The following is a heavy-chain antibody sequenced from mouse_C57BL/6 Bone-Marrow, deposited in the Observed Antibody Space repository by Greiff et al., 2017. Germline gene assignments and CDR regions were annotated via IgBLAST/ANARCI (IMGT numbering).Heavy chain of an antibody. CDR1: GYTFTSYW. D-gene: IGHD1-1*01. V-gene: IGHV1-74*01. CDR2: IHPSDSDT. J-gene: IGHJ2*01. Sequence: QVQLQQPGAELVKPGASVKVSCKASGYTFTSYWMHWVKQRPGQGLEWIGRIHPSDSDTNYNPKFKGKATLTVDKSSSTAYMQLSSLTSEDSAVYYCASTVVATDYFDYWGQGTTRTVSS. CDR3: ASTVVATDYFDY.